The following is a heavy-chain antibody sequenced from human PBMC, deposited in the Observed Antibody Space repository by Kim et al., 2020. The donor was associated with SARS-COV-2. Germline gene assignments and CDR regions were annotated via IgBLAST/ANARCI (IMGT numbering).Heavy chain of an antibody. CDR3: SRRHPASGGVSYSFFDY. CDR1: GGSISSTSYY. CDR2: IYYTGNT. V-gene: IGHV4-39*01. Sequence: SETLSLTCTVSGGSISSTSYYWGWIRQPPGKGLEWIGNIYYTGNTYYNPSLKSRLTISVDTSKNQFSLKLSSVTAADTAVYYCSRRHPASGGVSYSFFDYWGQGTLVTVSS. J-gene: IGHJ4*02. D-gene: IGHD1-26*01.